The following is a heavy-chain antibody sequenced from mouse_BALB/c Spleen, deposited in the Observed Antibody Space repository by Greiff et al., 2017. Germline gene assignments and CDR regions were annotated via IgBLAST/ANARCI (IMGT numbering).Heavy chain of an antibody. V-gene: IGHV1S135*01. CDR3: AGFYGSSYHYAMDY. CDR1: GYAFTSYN. J-gene: IGHJ4*01. Sequence: QLQQSGPELVKPGASVKVSCKASGYAFTSYNMYWVKQSHGKSLEWIGYIDPYNGGTSYNQKFKGKATLTVDKSSSTAYMHLNSLTSEDSAVYYCAGFYGSSYHYAMDYWGQGTSVTVSS. D-gene: IGHD1-1*01. CDR2: IDPYNGGT.